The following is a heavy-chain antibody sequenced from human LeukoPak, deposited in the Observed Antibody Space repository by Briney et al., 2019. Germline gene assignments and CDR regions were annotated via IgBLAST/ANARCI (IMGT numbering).Heavy chain of an antibody. CDR1: GGSISSYY. D-gene: IGHD5-12*01. Sequence: SETLSLTCTVSGGSISSYYWSWIRQPPGKGLEWIGYIYYSGSTNYNPSLKSRITISVDTSQNQFSLKLSSVTAADTAVYYCARDGYSGSDALWGQGTLVTVSS. CDR3: ARDGYSGSDAL. V-gene: IGHV4-59*01. CDR2: IYYSGST. J-gene: IGHJ4*02.